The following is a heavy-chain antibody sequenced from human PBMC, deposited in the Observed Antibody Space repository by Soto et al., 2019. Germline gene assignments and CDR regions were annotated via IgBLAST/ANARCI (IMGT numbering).Heavy chain of an antibody. CDR1: GGSISSYY. Sequence: SETLSLTCTVSGGSISSYYWSWIRQPPGKGLEWIGYIYYSGSTNYNPSLKSRVTISVDTSKNQFSLKLSSVTAADTAVYYCASVITPPHPSWGYYYYYMDVWGKGTTVTVSS. CDR2: IYYSGST. D-gene: IGHD7-27*01. V-gene: IGHV4-59*01. CDR3: ASVITPPHPSWGYYYYYMDV. J-gene: IGHJ6*03.